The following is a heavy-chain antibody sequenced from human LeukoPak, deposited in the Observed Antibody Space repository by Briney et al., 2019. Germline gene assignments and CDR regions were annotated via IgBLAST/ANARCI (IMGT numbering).Heavy chain of an antibody. CDR1: GFTFSSYG. V-gene: IGHV3-33*06. J-gene: IGHJ4*02. CDR3: AKGALAVAGIDY. Sequence: PGGSLRLSCAASGFTFSSYGMHWVRQAPGKGLEWVAVKWYDGSNKYYADSVKGRFTISRDNSKNTLYLQMNSLRAEDTAVYYCAKGALAVAGIDYWGQGTLVTVSS. CDR2: KWYDGSNK. D-gene: IGHD6-19*01.